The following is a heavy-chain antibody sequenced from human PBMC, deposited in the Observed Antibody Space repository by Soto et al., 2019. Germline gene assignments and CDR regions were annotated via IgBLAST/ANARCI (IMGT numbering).Heavy chain of an antibody. CDR2: IYHSGTT. J-gene: IGHJ4*02. CDR1: GGSISSGGYS. CDR3: ARVPAY. Sequence: QLQLQESGSGLVKPSQTLSLTCAVSGGSISSGGYSWSWMRQPPGKGLEWIGYIYHSGTTYYNPSLQSRVTIPVARTKTQFSLKLSSVTAADTAVYYCARVPAYWGPGTLVTVSS. V-gene: IGHV4-30-2*01.